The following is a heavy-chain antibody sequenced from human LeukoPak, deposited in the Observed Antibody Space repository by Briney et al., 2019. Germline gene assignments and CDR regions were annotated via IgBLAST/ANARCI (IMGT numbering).Heavy chain of an antibody. Sequence: TGGSLRLSCAASGFTFSDYYMSWIRQAPGKGLEWVSYISSSGSTIYYADSVKGRFTISRDNAKNSLYLQMNSLRAEDTAVYYCASVVTIIGGAFDIWGQGTMVTVSS. CDR2: ISSSGSTI. V-gene: IGHV3-11*04. CDR1: GFTFSDYY. D-gene: IGHD3-3*01. CDR3: ASVVTIIGGAFDI. J-gene: IGHJ3*02.